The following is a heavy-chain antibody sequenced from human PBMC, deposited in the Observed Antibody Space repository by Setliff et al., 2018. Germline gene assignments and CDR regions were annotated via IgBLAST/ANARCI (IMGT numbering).Heavy chain of an antibody. CDR2: ISPSGST. D-gene: IGHD1-26*01. J-gene: IGHJ4*02. Sequence: PSETLSLTCSVSGASITSGGFYWTWIRQPAGKGLEWIGHISPSGSTTYNPSVKSRVTISLDTSKNHFSLKLDSVTVADTALYYCARSPSSGAYWNPRPFYSDYWARGTLVTVSS. CDR1: GASITSGGFY. CDR3: ARSPSSGAYWNPRPFYSDY. V-gene: IGHV4-61*09.